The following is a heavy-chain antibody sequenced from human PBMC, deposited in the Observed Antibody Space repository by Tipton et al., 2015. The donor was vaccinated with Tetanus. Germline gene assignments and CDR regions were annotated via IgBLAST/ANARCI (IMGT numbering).Heavy chain of an antibody. CDR3: ARVSDGGYSP. V-gene: IGHV3-7*03. CDR2: IKQDGSDK. Sequence: SLRLSCAASGFTFSNYWMSWVRQAPGRGLEWVASIKQDGSDKNYVDSVKGRFTISRDNGNNSLCLQMNNLGAEDTAVYYCARVSDGGYSPWGQGTLVTVSS. J-gene: IGHJ5*02. D-gene: IGHD1-26*01. CDR1: GFTFSNYW.